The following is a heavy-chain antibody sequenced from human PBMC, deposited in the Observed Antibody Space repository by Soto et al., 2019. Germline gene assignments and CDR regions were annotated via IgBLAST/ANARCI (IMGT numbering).Heavy chain of an antibody. Sequence: PGESLKISCKGSGYSFTSYWIGGVRQMPGKGLEWMGIIYPGDSDTRYSPSFQGQVTISADKSISTAYLQWSSLKASGTAMYYCATYREYYNFWSGYLYYFDYWGQGTLVTVSS. D-gene: IGHD3-3*01. CDR1: GYSFTSYW. J-gene: IGHJ4*02. CDR2: IYPGDSDT. CDR3: ATYREYYNFWSGYLYYFDY. V-gene: IGHV5-51*01.